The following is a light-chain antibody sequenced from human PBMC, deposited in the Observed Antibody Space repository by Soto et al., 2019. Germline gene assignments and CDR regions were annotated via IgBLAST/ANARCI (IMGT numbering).Light chain of an antibody. CDR1: QSVLYSPNNKNY. Sequence: DVVITHSPDSLAVSLGERATINCKSSQSVLYSPNNKNYLAWYQHKPGQPPKMLIYWASIRESGVPDRFSGSGSGTDFTLTISSLQSEDVAVYYCQQYYTNSWSFGQGTKVDIK. J-gene: IGKJ1*01. V-gene: IGKV4-1*01. CDR3: QQYYTNSWS. CDR2: WAS.